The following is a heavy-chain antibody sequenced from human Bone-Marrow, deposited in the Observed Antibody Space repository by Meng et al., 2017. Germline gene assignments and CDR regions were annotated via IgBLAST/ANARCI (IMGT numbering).Heavy chain of an antibody. J-gene: IGHJ4*02. CDR1: GFTFSSYG. CDR2: IWYDGSNK. Sequence: GELVDVGGGGVQPGRSLRLSCAASGFTFSSYGMHWVRQAPGKGLEWVAVIWYDGSNKYYADSVKGRFTISRDNSKNTVYLEIHSLRADDTGLYYCVKSEVSGDYFDHWGQGALVTVSS. D-gene: IGHD5/OR15-5a*01. V-gene: IGHV3-33*06. CDR3: VKSEVSGDYFDH.